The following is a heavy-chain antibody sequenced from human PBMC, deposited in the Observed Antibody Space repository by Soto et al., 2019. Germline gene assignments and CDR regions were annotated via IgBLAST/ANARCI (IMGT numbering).Heavy chain of an antibody. J-gene: IGHJ3*02. CDR1: GFTFDDYA. CDR2: ISWNSGSI. D-gene: IGHD4-17*01. CDR3: AKDIYGDYVNNAFDI. Sequence: EVQLVESGGGLVQPGRSLRLSCAASGFTFDDYAMHWVRQAPGKGLEWVSGISWNSGSIGYADSVKGRFTISRDNAKNSMYLQMNNLRAEDTALYYCAKDIYGDYVNNAFDIWGQGTMVTVSS. V-gene: IGHV3-9*01.